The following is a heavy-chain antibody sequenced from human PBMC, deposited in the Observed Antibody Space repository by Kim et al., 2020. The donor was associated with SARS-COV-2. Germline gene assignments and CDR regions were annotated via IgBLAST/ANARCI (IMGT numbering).Heavy chain of an antibody. J-gene: IGHJ4*02. D-gene: IGHD3-22*01. CDR2: ISGSGGST. CDR3: AKDLYYDSSGLDY. CDR1: GFTFSSYA. V-gene: IGHV3-23*01. Sequence: GGSLRLSCAASGFTFSSYAMSWVRQAPGKGLEWVSAISGSGGSTYYADSVKGRFTISRDNPKNTLYLQMNSLRAEDTAVYYCAKDLYYDSSGLDYWGQGTLVTVSS.